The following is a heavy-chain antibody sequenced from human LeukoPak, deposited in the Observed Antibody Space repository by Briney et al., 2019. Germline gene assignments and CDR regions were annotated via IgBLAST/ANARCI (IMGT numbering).Heavy chain of an antibody. CDR3: ARDGYSSGRDGGYGMDV. J-gene: IGHJ6*02. V-gene: IGHV1-46*01. CDR1: GYTFTSYY. D-gene: IGHD6-19*01. CDR2: IKPSGGST. Sequence: GASVKVSCKASGYTFTSYYLHWMRQAPGQGLEWMGIIKPSGGSTSYAQKFQGRVTMTRDTSTSTVYMELSSLRSEDTAVYYCARDGYSSGRDGGYGMDVWGQGTTVTVSS.